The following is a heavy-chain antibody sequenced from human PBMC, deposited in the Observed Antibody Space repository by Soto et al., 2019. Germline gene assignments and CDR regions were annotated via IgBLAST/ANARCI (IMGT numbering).Heavy chain of an antibody. CDR3: ALLPHVLRGVSRNSYMDV. J-gene: IGHJ6*03. CDR2: IGSSSSPI. Sequence: EMQLVESGGDLVQPGGSLRLSCAASGFTFSSYSMNWVRLAPGKGLEWVSHIGSSSSPIYYADSVKGRFTISRDNAKNSLYLQMNSLRAEDTAVYYCALLPHVLRGVSRNSYMDVWGKGTTVTVSS. V-gene: IGHV3-48*01. D-gene: IGHD3-10*01. CDR1: GFTFSSYS.